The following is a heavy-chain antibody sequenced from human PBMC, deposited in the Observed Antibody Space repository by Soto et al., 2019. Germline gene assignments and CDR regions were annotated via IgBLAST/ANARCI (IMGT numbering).Heavy chain of an antibody. CDR3: AREGPRFGATTSNYYYMDV. J-gene: IGHJ6*03. CDR2: IIPILGIA. D-gene: IGHD5-12*01. Sequence: QVQLVQSGAEVKKPGSSVKVSCKASGGPFSSYTISWVRQAPGQGLEWMGRIIPILGIANYAQKFQGRVTITADKSTSTAYMELSSLRAEDTAVYYCAREGPRFGATTSNYYYMDVWGKGTTVTVSS. CDR1: GGPFSSYT. V-gene: IGHV1-69*08.